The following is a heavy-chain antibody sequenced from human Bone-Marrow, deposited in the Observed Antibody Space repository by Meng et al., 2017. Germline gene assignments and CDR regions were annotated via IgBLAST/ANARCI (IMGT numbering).Heavy chain of an antibody. CDR2: ISSSGSTI. J-gene: IGHJ6*02. D-gene: IGHD3-10*01. CDR1: GFTFSSYE. CDR3: ARWGSVSYYLLDYYYYGMDV. V-gene: IGHV3-48*03. Sequence: GGSLRLSCAASGFTFSSYEMNWVRQAPGKGLEWVSYISSSGSTIYYADSVKSRFTISRDNAKNSLYLQMNNLRAEDTAVYYCARWGSVSYYLLDYYYYGMDVWGQGTTVTVSS.